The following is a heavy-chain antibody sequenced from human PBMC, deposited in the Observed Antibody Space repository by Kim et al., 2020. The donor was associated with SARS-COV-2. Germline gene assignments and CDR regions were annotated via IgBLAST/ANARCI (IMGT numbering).Heavy chain of an antibody. CDR3: TRAAAGLWMDPDFDY. CDR2: IRSKAYGGTT. V-gene: IGHV3-49*03. CDR1: GFTFGDYA. Sequence: GGSLRLSCTASGFTFGDYAMSWFRQAPGKGLEWVGFIRSKAYGGTTEYAASVKGRFTISRDDSKSIAYLQMNSLKTEDTAVYYCTRAAAGLWMDPDFDYWGQGTLVTVSS. J-gene: IGHJ4*02. D-gene: IGHD6-13*01.